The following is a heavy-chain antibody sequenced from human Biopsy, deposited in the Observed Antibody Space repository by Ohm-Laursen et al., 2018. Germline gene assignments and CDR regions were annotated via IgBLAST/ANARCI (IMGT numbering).Heavy chain of an antibody. J-gene: IGHJ4*02. D-gene: IGHD3-3*01. CDR3: AADADGYYTEFDY. V-gene: IGHV1-69*04. CDR2: IVPILGHL. Sequence: ASVKVSCKTSGGPSSNYAFSWVRQAPGQGLEWVGRIVPILGHLNYAQRFQGRVSITADKSTSYVYLELSRLTSGDTAVYYCAADADGYYTEFDYWGPGTLVTVSS. CDR1: GGPSSNYA.